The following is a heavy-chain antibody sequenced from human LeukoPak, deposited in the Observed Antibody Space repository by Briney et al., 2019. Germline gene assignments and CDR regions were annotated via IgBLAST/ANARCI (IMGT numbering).Heavy chain of an antibody. Sequence: GGSLRLSCAASGFTFSDYYMSWIRQAPGKGLEWVSYISSSGSTIYYADSVKGRFTISRDNAKNSLYLQMNSLRAEDTAVYYCARDTTTGYYYYYGMDVWGQGTTVTVSS. CDR1: GFTFSDYY. D-gene: IGHD4-17*01. CDR3: ARDTTTGYYYYYGMDV. CDR2: ISSSGSTI. J-gene: IGHJ6*02. V-gene: IGHV3-11*01.